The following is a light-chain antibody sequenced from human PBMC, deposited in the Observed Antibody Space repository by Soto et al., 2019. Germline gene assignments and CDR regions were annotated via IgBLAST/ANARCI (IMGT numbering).Light chain of an antibody. CDR2: DAS. Sequence: DNQMTQSPSTLSASVGDRVTITCRASHSISSWLAWYQHKPGKAPKLLIYDASNLDSGVPSRFSGSGSGTEFSLTISNLQPDDCATYYCQQYENYWTFGQGTKVDIK. J-gene: IGKJ1*01. CDR3: QQYENYWT. V-gene: IGKV1-5*01. CDR1: HSISSW.